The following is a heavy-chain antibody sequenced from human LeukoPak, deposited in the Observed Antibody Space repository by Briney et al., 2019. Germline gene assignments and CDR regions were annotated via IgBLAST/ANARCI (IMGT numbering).Heavy chain of an antibody. CDR2: INHSGST. CDR3: ARVTDWFDP. Sequence: TSETLSLTCAVYGGSFSGYYWSLIRQPSGKGLEWIGEINHSGSTNYNPSLKSRVTISVDTSKNQFSLKLSSVTAADTAVYYCARVTDWFDPWGQGTLVTVSS. CDR1: GGSFSGYY. J-gene: IGHJ5*02. D-gene: IGHD3-16*01. V-gene: IGHV4-34*01.